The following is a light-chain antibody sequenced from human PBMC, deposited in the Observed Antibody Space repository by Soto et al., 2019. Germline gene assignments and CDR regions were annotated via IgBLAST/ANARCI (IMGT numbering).Light chain of an antibody. J-gene: IGKJ1*01. V-gene: IGKV3-20*01. CDR3: QQYGRSGT. CDR1: QSVSRTY. CDR2: ATS. Sequence: EIVLTQSPGTLSLSPGERATLSCRASQSVSRTYLAWYQQKPVQAPRLLIYATSSRATGIPDRFSGSGSGTDFTLTISRLETEDFAVYYCQQYGRSGTFGQGTKVDI.